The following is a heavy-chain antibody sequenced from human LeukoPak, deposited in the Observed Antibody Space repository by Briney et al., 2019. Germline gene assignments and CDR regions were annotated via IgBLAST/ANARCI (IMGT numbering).Heavy chain of an antibody. CDR1: GGSISSSRYY. D-gene: IGHD3-22*01. CDR3: ARPYDSSAYYWFDP. V-gene: IGHV4-39*01. J-gene: IGHJ5*02. CDR2: IYYSGST. Sequence: SETLSLTCAVSGGSISSSRYYWGWIRQPPGKGLEWIGSIYYSGSTYYNPSLKSRVTISVDTSKNRFSLKLSSVTAADTAVYYCARPYDSSAYYWFDPWGQGTLVTVSS.